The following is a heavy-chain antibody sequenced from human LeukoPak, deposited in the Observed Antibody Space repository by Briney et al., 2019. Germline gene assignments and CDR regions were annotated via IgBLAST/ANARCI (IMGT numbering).Heavy chain of an antibody. CDR2: IYHSGST. CDR1: GYSISSGYY. D-gene: IGHD3-3*01. CDR3: ARGYYDFWSGYSYYYGMDV. J-gene: IGHJ6*02. V-gene: IGHV4-38-2*01. Sequence: SETLSLTCAVSGYSISSGYYWGWIRQPPGKGLEWIGSIYHSGSTYYNPSLKSRVTISVDTSKNQFSLKLSSVTAADTAVYYCARGYYDFWSGYSYYYGMDVWGQGTTVTVSS.